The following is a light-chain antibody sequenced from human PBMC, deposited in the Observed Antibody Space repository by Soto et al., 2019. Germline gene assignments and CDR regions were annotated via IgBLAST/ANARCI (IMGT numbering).Light chain of an antibody. V-gene: IGKV3-20*01. CDR2: GAS. CDR3: QQYNSLWT. Sequence: EIVLTLSPGTLSLSPGERATLSCRASQSLSNNYLAWYQQKPGQAPRLLIYGASNRATGIPDRFSGSGSGTEFTLTISSLQPDDFATYYCQQYNSLWTFGQGTKVDNK. J-gene: IGKJ1*01. CDR1: QSLSNNY.